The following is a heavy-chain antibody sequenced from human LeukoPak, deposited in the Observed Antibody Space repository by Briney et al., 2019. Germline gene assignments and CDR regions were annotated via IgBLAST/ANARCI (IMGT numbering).Heavy chain of an antibody. V-gene: IGHV3-23*01. D-gene: IGHD3-22*01. CDR3: ASSYGSSAYYPFDY. J-gene: IGHJ4*02. CDR2: ISGSGGST. Sequence: GGSLRLSCAASGFTFTSYVMSWVRQAPGKGLEWVSGISGSGGSTNYADSAKGRFTISRDNSKNTLYLQMNTLRAEDTAIYYCASSYGSSAYYPFDYWGQGTLVTVFS. CDR1: GFTFTSYV.